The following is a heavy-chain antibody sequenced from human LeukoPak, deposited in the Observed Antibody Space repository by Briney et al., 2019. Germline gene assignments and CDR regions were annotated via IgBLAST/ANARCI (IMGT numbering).Heavy chain of an antibody. D-gene: IGHD4-23*01. V-gene: IGHV3-66*01. Sequence: PGGSLRLSCAASGFTVSSNYMSWVRQAPGKGLEWVSVIHSGGSTYYADSVKGRFTISRDNSKNTLYLQMNSLRAEDTAVYYCARDRFGYGGNSGLWGQGTLVTVSS. CDR2: IHSGGST. J-gene: IGHJ4*02. CDR1: GFTVSSNY. CDR3: ARDRFGYGGNSGL.